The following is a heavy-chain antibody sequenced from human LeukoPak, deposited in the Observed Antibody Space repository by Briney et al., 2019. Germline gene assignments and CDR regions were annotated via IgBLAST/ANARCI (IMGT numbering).Heavy chain of an antibody. J-gene: IGHJ4*02. CDR3: ARGRGGTVVRGYLDY. CDR1: GYTFTNYD. V-gene: IGHV1-8*01. Sequence: ASVKVSCKASGYTFTNYDIMWVRHATGQGPELMGWMNSNSGNTGYAQKFQGRVTMTRDTSINTAYMELHSLTSEDTAVYYCARGRGGTVVRGYLDYWGQGTLVTVSS. CDR2: MNSNSGNT. D-gene: IGHD3-10*01.